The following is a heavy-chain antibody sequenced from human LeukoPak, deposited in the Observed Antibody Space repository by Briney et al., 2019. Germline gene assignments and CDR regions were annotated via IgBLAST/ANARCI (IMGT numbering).Heavy chain of an antibody. CDR3: AKSVEAGIAAAGSHFDY. Sequence: PGGSLRLSCAASGFTLSSYAMSWVRQAPGKGLEWVSAISGSGGSTYYADSVKGRFTISRDNSKNTLYLQMNSLRAEDTAVYYCAKSVEAGIAAAGSHFDYWGQGTLVTVSS. J-gene: IGHJ4*02. V-gene: IGHV3-23*01. D-gene: IGHD6-13*01. CDR2: ISGSGGST. CDR1: GFTLSSYA.